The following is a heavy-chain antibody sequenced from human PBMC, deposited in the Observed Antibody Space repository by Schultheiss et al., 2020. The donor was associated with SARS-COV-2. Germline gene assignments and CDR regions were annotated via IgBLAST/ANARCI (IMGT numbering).Heavy chain of an antibody. CDR1: GFTFSSYD. D-gene: IGHD3-10*01. CDR2: IGTAGDT. J-gene: IGHJ3*02. V-gene: IGHV3-13*01. Sequence: GGSLRLSCAASGFTFSSYDMHWVRQATGKGLEWVSAIGTAGDTYYPGSVKGRFTISRENAKNSLYLQMNSLRAGDTAVYYCAKVGGSGTKNAFDIWGQGTMVTVSS. CDR3: AKVGGSGTKNAFDI.